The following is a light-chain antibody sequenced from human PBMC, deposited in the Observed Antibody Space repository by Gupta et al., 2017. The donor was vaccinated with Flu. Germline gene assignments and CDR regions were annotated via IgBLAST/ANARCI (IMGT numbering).Light chain of an antibody. CDR2: KGS. CDR3: MQPKNRPPTT. J-gene: IGKJ5*01. CDR1: QSLLYSDGNTI. V-gene: IGKV2-30*01. Sequence: AVMTQSPLSLAVTLGQPASISCRASQSLLYSDGNTILSGLQQKPRQQPRRLIYKGSNRDSGVTDGCSSSGSGTDFTLKISRGEAEDVGVDYCMQPKNRPPTTFGQGTRLEIK.